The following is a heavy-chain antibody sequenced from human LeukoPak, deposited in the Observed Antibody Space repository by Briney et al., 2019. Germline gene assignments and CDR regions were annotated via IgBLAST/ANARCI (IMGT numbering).Heavy chain of an antibody. V-gene: IGHV4-34*01. CDR3: ASLPAVNYYYYGMDV. Sequence: SETLSLTCAVYGGSFSGYYWSWIRQPPGKGLEWIGESNHSGSTNYNPSLKSRVTISVDTSKNQFSLKLSSVTAADTAVYYCASLPAVNYYYYGMDVWGQGTTVTVSS. CDR2: SNHSGST. J-gene: IGHJ6*02. CDR1: GGSFSGYY.